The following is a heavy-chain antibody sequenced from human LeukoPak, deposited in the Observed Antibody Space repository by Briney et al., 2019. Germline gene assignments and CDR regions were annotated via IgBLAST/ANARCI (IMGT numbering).Heavy chain of an antibody. Sequence: SVKVSCKASGGTFSSHAISWVRQAPGQGLEWMGRIIPIFGTANYAQKFQGRVTITTDESTSTAYMELSSLRSEDTAVYYCARGGSLPHCTNGVCHPQYFDYWGQGTLVTVSS. D-gene: IGHD2-8*01. CDR3: ARGGSLPHCTNGVCHPQYFDY. CDR2: IIPIFGTA. V-gene: IGHV1-69*05. CDR1: GGTFSSHA. J-gene: IGHJ4*02.